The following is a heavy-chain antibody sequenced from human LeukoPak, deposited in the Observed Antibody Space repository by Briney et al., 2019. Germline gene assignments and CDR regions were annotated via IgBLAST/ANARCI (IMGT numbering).Heavy chain of an antibody. J-gene: IGHJ4*02. D-gene: IGHD2-21*02. V-gene: IGHV3-21*01. CDR3: AKARGRICGGDCYAPGY. CDR2: IRSYSSYI. CDR1: GFTFSSYW. Sequence: PGGSLRLSCAASGFTFSSYWMRWVRQAPGKGVEWGASIRSYSSYIHYGDSVEGRFTISRDDAKKSLYLQMNSLRAEDTAVYYCAKARGRICGGDCYAPGYWGQGTLVTVSS.